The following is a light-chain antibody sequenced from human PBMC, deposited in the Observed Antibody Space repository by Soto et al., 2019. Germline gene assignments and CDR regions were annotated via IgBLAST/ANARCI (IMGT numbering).Light chain of an antibody. Sequence: EIVLTQSPGILSLSPGERVTLSCRASQSISNNYLAWYQQKPGQAPRLLIYGASNRATGIPDRFSGSGSGTDFTLTISRLEPEDFAVYYCQQYNTSPRTFGQGTKVDIK. CDR3: QQYNTSPRT. CDR1: QSISNNY. V-gene: IGKV3-20*01. CDR2: GAS. J-gene: IGKJ1*01.